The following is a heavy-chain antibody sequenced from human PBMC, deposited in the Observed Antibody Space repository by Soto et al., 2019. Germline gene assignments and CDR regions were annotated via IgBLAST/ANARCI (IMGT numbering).Heavy chain of an antibody. J-gene: IGHJ4*02. CDR3: ARIVYENRPNYMYFDF. V-gene: IGHV4-4*02. CDR2: IFHDGTA. Sequence: SETLSLTCAVSGVSLTSGNWWTWVRQSPQRGLEYIGEIFHDGTANYYPSFERRVAMSVDTSRNQFSLKLTSVTAADTAVYFCARIVYENRPNYMYFDFWGPGTLVTVSS. D-gene: IGHD3-10*01. CDR1: GVSLTSGNW.